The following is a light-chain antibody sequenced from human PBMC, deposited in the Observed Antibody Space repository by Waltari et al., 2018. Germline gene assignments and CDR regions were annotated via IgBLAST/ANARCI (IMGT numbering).Light chain of an antibody. Sequence: IVLTQSPATLSFSSGERGTRSCRASQSVRRYLAWYQQKPGQAPRLLIYDASNRATGIPARFSGGGSGTDFTLTISSLAPEDFAVYYCQQRSSWPPTFGQGTKVEIK. CDR2: DAS. CDR3: QQRSSWPPT. V-gene: IGKV3-11*01. CDR1: QSVRRY. J-gene: IGKJ1*01.